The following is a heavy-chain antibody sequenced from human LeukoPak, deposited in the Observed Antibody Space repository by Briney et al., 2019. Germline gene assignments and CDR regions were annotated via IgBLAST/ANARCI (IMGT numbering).Heavy chain of an antibody. CDR3: VRDVGAVRGEVYFDY. J-gene: IGHJ4*02. V-gene: IGHV3-7*01. Sequence: PGGSLRLSCAASGFTFSTSWMSWVRQAPGKGLEWVANIKQDGSEKHYVDSVKGRFIISRDNTKNLLYLEMNSLRAEDTAMYFCVRDVGAVRGEVYFDYWGQGTLVTVSS. D-gene: IGHD3-10*01. CDR2: IKQDGSEK. CDR1: GFTFSTSW.